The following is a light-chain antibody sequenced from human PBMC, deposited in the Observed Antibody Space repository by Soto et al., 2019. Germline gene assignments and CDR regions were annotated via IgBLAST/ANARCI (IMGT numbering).Light chain of an antibody. CDR1: SSDIGGYNY. CDR2: EVS. CDR3: SSYTSSHTVV. Sequence: QAVVTQPASVSGSPGQSIIISCTGTSSDIGGYNYVSWYRQHPGKAPKLMIYEVSNRPSGVSNRFSGSKSGNTASLTISGLQAEDEADYYCSSYTSSHTVVFGGGTKLTVL. J-gene: IGLJ2*01. V-gene: IGLV2-14*01.